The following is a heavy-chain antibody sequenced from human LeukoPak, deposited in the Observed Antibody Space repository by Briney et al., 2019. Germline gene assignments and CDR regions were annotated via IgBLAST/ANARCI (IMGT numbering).Heavy chain of an antibody. CDR1: IPLIRSNIYY. D-gene: IGHD3-16*01. CDR2: IFHNGIT. J-gene: IGHJ4*02. CDR3: STHYAGRYFGL. V-gene: IGHV4-39*01. Sequence: SETLSLTCSVSIPLIRSNIYYSGWIRQSPGKGLEWLGSIFHNGITFYNPSLSSRVTLSLDPSKDHFSLNLTTVTAADTAVYHCSTHYAGRYFGLWGQGILVTASS.